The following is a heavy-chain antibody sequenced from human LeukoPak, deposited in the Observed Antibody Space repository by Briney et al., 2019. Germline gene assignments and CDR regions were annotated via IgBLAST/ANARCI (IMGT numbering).Heavy chain of an antibody. CDR1: GDSISSGDFY. Sequence: SGTPSLTCTVSGDSISSGDFYWSLIRQPPGKGLEWIGYIYYSGSTSYNPSLKSRVAISVDTSKNQFSLKLSSVTAADTAVYYCARHYYAVNYWGQGTLVTVSS. CDR2: IYYSGST. J-gene: IGHJ4*02. V-gene: IGHV4-30-4*01. CDR3: ARHYYAVNY. D-gene: IGHD3-3*01.